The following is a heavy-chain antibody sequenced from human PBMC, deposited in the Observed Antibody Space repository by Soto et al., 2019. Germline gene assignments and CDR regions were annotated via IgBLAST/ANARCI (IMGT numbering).Heavy chain of an antibody. V-gene: IGHV3-74*01. CDR1: GFTFSSYW. D-gene: IGHD3-10*01. Sequence: EVQLVESGGGLVQPGGSLRLSCAASGFTFSSYWMHWVRQVPGKGLVWVSRLYIDGSRTSYADSVKGRFTISRDNAKNTLYLQMSSLRAEDTAVYYCARGAGGYYYMDVWGKGTTVTVSS. CDR2: LYIDGSRT. J-gene: IGHJ6*03. CDR3: ARGAGGYYYMDV.